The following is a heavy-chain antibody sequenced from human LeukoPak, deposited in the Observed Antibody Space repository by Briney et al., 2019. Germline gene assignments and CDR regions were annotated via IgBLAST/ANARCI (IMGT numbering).Heavy chain of an antibody. D-gene: IGHD1-26*01. V-gene: IGHV3-7*01. J-gene: IGHJ4*02. CDR1: GFKFSDFW. CDR3: VRWSGTYPLYYLDY. CDR2: IKEDGSEE. Sequence: GGSLRLSCAASGFKFSDFWMTWVRQTPGKGLEWVANIKEDGSEEYHVDSVKGRFTISKDNTKNRLFLYMNSLRPEDTAVYYCVRWSGTYPLYYLDYWGQGTLVTVSS.